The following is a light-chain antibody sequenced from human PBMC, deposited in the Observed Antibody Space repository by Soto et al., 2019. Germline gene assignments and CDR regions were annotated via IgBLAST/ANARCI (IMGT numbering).Light chain of an antibody. J-gene: IGKJ1*01. V-gene: IGKV1-17*01. CDR1: QGIRDD. CDR2: GAS. Sequence: DIQMTRSPSTLSASVGDRVTITCRASQGIRDDLSWYQQKPGKAPKRLIYGASTLQSGVPLRFSGSGSGTGFALTISSLQPEDSATYYCLQHNTYPRTFGQGTKVDIK. CDR3: LQHNTYPRT.